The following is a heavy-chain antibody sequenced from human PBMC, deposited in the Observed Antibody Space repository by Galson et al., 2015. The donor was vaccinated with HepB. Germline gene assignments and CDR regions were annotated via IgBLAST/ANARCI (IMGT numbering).Heavy chain of an antibody. V-gene: IGHV3-33*01. CDR2: LWYDGNTQ. CDR1: GFTFGGFG. Sequence: SLRLSCAASGFTFGGFGMHWVRQAPGKGLEWVAVLWYDGNTQYYADSVEGRFTISLDNSKNTLYLQMNSLTVEDTAVYYCATDFGGYISTWHPFAAFDLWGKGTLVTVSS. D-gene: IGHD3-3*02. J-gene: IGHJ3*01. CDR3: ATDFGGYISTWHPFAAFDL.